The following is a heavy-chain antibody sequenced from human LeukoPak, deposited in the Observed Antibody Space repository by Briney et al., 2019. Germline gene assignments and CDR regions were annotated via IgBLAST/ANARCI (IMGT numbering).Heavy chain of an antibody. CDR3: ARFHDSLLDP. CDR1: GGSISSSSYY. J-gene: IGHJ5*02. Sequence: PSETLSLTCTVSGGSISSSSYYWGWIRQPPGKGLEWIGSIYYSGSTYYNPSLKSRVTISVDTSKNQFSLKLSSVTAADTAVYYCARFHDSLLDPWGQGTLVTVSS. D-gene: IGHD3-3*01. CDR2: IYYSGST. V-gene: IGHV4-39*07.